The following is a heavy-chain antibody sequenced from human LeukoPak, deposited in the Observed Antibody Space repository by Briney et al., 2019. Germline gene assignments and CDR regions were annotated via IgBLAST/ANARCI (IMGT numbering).Heavy chain of an antibody. CDR1: GNYW. D-gene: IGHD3-3*01. CDR2: INSDGSWT. CDR3: ASSLLGVSP. V-gene: IGHV3-74*01. Sequence: GGSLRLSCAASGNYWMHWVRQVPGKGLAWVSHINSDGSWTSYADSVKGRFTISRDNAKNTLYLQMNSLRADDTAVYYCASSLLGVSPWGQGTLVTVSS. J-gene: IGHJ4*02.